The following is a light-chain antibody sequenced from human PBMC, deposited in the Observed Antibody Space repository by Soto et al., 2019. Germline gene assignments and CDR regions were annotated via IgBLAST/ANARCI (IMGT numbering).Light chain of an antibody. J-gene: IGKJ2*01. CDR2: ATS. Sequence: EIVVTQSPGTLSVSLGDRATLSCRASQSVNTNLAWYQKKPGQAPRLLIYATSTRATGIPARFSGSGSGTEFTLTISSLRSEDFALYYCQQYNNWPMYTFGQGTKLEIK. V-gene: IGKV3-15*01. CDR3: QQYNNWPMYT. CDR1: QSVNTN.